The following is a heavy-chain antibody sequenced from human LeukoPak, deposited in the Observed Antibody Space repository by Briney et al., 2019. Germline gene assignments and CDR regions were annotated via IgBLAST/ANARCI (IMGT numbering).Heavy chain of an antibody. CDR1: GGSISSSSYY. CDR3: ARHGAVVVPAAVERVGPANYFDY. Sequence: MPSETLSLTCTVSGGSISSSSYYWGWIRQPPGKGLEWIGSIYYSGSTYYNPSLKSRVTISVDTSKNQFSLKLSSVTAADTAVYYCARHGAVVVPAAVERVGPANYFDYWGQGTLVTVSS. V-gene: IGHV4-39*01. D-gene: IGHD2-2*01. J-gene: IGHJ4*02. CDR2: IYYSGST.